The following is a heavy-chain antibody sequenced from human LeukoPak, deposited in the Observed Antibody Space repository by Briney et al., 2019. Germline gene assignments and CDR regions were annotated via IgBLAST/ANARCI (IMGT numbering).Heavy chain of an antibody. Sequence: ASVKVSCKASGYTFTGYYMHWVRQAPGQGIEWMGWISPTSGGANYAQKFQGRVTMTRDTSISTAYMELSRLRSDDTAVYYCARDHEHSYDYWGQGTLVTVSS. D-gene: IGHD2-15*01. CDR1: GYTFTGYY. J-gene: IGHJ4*02. V-gene: IGHV1-2*02. CDR2: ISPTSGGA. CDR3: ARDHEHSYDY.